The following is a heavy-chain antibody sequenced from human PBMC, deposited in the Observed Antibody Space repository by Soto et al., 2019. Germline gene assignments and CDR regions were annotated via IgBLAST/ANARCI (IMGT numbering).Heavy chain of an antibody. CDR3: AHRATMTIFGLIIDNGIWFDP. CDR2: IFWVGDK. V-gene: IGHV2-5*02. J-gene: IGHJ5*02. CDR1: GFSLSTSGAA. Sequence: QINLIESGPTLVKPTQTLTLTCTFSGFSLSTSGAAVGWVRQPPGRALEWLAPIFWVGDKRYNASLGNRLTITKDTSMNQVVLTLTNVDPADTATYYCAHRATMTIFGLIIDNGIWFDPWGQGTRVIVSS. D-gene: IGHD3-3*01.